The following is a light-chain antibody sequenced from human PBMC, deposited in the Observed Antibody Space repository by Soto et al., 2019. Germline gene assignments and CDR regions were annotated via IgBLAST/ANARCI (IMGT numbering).Light chain of an antibody. CDR2: EVS. J-gene: IGLJ2*01. V-gene: IGLV2-8*01. Sequence: QSALTQPPSASGSPGQSVTISCTGTSSDVGGYNYVSWYQQHPGKAPKLMIYEVSKRPSGVPDRFSGSKSGNTASLTVSGLQAEDEADYYCSSYAGSANLVFGGGTKHRP. CDR3: SSYAGSANLV. CDR1: SSDVGGYNY.